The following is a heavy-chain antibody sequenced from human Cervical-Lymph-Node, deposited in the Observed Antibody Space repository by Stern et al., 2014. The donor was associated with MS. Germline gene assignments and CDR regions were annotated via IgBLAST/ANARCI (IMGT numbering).Heavy chain of an antibody. CDR1: GYTFSSYW. CDR2: IFPGGSDI. V-gene: IGHV5-51*01. J-gene: IGHJ4*02. CDR3: ARQRYFDY. Sequence: EVQLVQSGPGVKRPGESLKISCQASGYTFSSYWIGWVRQMPGKGLEWIAIIFPGGSDIRYSPSFQGQVPISADKSSSTAYLQWNNQKAADTAIYYCARQRYFDYWGQGTLVTVSS.